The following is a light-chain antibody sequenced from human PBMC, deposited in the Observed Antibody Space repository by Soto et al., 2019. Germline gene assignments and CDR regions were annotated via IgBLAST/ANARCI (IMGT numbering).Light chain of an antibody. J-gene: IGKJ1*01. Sequence: EIVLTQSPDTLSLSPGERATISCRASQSVSNYLAWYQQKPGQAPRLLIYAASNRATGIPARFSGSGSGTDFTLSISSLEPEDFAVYYCQQRSNWPWTFSQGAKVEIK. CDR3: QQRSNWPWT. CDR2: AAS. V-gene: IGKV3-11*01. CDR1: QSVSNY.